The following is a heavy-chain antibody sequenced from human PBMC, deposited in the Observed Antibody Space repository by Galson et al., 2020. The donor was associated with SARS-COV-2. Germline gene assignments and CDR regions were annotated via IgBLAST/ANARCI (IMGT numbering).Heavy chain of an antibody. CDR3: AGTYYYDRGDYYYDSYYFDY. CDR1: GFSLTTSGVG. V-gene: IGHV2-5*02. D-gene: IGHD3-22*01. J-gene: IGHJ4*02. Sequence: KMSGPTLVKPTQTLTVTCSFSGFSLTTSGVGVGWIRQPPGKALEWLALIYWGDDKRYNPSLKSRLTITRDTSTNQVVLTMTNMDPLDTATYYCAGTYYYDRGDYYYDSYYFDYWGQGTRVTVSS. CDR2: IYWGDDK.